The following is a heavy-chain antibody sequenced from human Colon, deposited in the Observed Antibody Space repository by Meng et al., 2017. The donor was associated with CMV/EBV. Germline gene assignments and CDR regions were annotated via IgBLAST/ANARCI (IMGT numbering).Heavy chain of an antibody. CDR1: GFSFSSYE. D-gene: IGHD3-3*01. Sequence: GESLKISCAASGFSFSSYEMNWVRQAPGKGLEWISYISSSGSAIYYAESVKGRFTISRDNAKKSLYLQMDSLRADDTATYYCAKGSVEWLYYGMDVWGQGTTVTVSS. J-gene: IGHJ6*02. CDR2: ISSSGSAI. V-gene: IGHV3-48*03. CDR3: AKGSVEWLYYGMDV.